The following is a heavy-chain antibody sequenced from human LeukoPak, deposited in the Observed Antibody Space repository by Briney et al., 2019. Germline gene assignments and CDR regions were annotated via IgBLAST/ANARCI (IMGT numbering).Heavy chain of an antibody. D-gene: IGHD3-22*01. CDR2: IKQDGSER. CDR3: ARDWGAYYHFFDY. CDR1: GFTFGDHA. V-gene: IGHV3-7*01. J-gene: IGHJ4*02. Sequence: PGRSLRLSCTASGFTFGDHAMSWVRQAPGKGLEWVGNIKQDGSERNYVDSVKGRFTISRDNAKKSLYLQMNSLRAEDTAVYYCARDWGAYYHFFDYWGQGTLITVSS.